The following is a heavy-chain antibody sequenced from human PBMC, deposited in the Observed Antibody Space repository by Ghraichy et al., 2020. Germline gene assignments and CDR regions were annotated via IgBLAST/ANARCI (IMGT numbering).Heavy chain of an antibody. CDR2: ISGSGGST. Sequence: LSLTCAASGFTFSSYAMSWVRQAPGKGLEWVSAISGSGGSTYYADSVKGRFTISRDNSKNTLYLQMNSLRAEDTAVYYCAKDPRGRLTTLLGWFDPWGQGTLVTVSS. V-gene: IGHV3-23*01. CDR1: GFTFSSYA. J-gene: IGHJ5*02. D-gene: IGHD2-15*01. CDR3: AKDPRGRLTTLLGWFDP.